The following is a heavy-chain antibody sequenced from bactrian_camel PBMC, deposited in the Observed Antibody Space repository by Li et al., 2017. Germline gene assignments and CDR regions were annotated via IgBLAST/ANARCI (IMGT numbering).Heavy chain of an antibody. CDR3: AAGSQLCPPSLRGRIPT. CDR2: LYTGGGSA. CDR1: GFTFSNYA. Sequence: VQLVESGGGLEQPGGSLRLSCAATGFTFSNYAMGWVRQAPGKEREGVAALYTGGGSAYYADSVKGRFTISQGNAKNTVILQMNNLKPEDTAMYFCAAGSQLCPPSLRGRIPTGARGPRSPSP. J-gene: IGHJ4*01. V-gene: IGHV3S40*01.